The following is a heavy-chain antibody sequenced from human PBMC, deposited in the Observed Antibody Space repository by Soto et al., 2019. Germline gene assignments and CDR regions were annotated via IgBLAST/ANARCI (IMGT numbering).Heavy chain of an antibody. Sequence: GGSLRLSCTASGFTFSSYAMHWVRQAPGKGLEWVAVISYDGSNKYYADSVKGRFTISRDNSKNTLYLQMNSLRAEDTAVYYCARVLRYYDYVWGSLNHWGQGTLVTVSS. CDR1: GFTFSSYA. D-gene: IGHD3-16*01. J-gene: IGHJ5*02. CDR2: ISYDGSNK. CDR3: ARVLRYYDYVWGSLNH. V-gene: IGHV3-30-3*01.